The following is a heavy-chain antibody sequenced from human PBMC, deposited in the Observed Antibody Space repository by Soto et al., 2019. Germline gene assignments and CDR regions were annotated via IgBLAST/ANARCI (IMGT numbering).Heavy chain of an antibody. CDR2: TYYRSKWYN. CDR3: ARESVRQTAASEIDS. CDR1: GDSVSSNSAA. J-gene: IGHJ4*02. V-gene: IGHV6-1*01. D-gene: IGHD3-3*01. Sequence: SQTLSLTCAISGDSVSSNSAAWNWIRQSPSRGLEWLGRTYYRSKWYNDYAVSVKSRITFNPDTSKNQFSLHLNSVTPEDTAVYYFARESVRQTAASEIDSWGQGNLVTISS.